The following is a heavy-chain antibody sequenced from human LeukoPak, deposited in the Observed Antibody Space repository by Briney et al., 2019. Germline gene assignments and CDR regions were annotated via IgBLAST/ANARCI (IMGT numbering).Heavy chain of an antibody. Sequence: GGSLRLSCAASGFTFSSYGMHWVRQAPGKGLEWVAFIRYDGSNKYYADSVKGRFTISRDNSKNTLYLQMNSLRAEDTAVYYCANPPLTIFGVVIIDYYYMDVWGKGTTVTVSS. J-gene: IGHJ6*03. CDR2: IRYDGSNK. V-gene: IGHV3-30*02. CDR1: GFTFSSYG. D-gene: IGHD3-3*01. CDR3: ANPPLTIFGVVIIDYYYMDV.